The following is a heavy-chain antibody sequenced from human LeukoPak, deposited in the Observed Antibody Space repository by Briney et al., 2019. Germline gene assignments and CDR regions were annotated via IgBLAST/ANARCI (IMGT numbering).Heavy chain of an antibody. CDR2: ISGSGGST. Sequence: QLGGSLRLSCAASGFTFSSYAMSWVRQAPGKGLEWVSAISGSGGSTYYADSVKGRFTISRDNSKNTLYLQMNSLRAEDTAVYYCAKEVSLAIMITFPGNDAFDIWGQGTMVTVSS. CDR1: GFTFSSYA. J-gene: IGHJ3*02. D-gene: IGHD3-16*01. CDR3: AKEVSLAIMITFPGNDAFDI. V-gene: IGHV3-23*01.